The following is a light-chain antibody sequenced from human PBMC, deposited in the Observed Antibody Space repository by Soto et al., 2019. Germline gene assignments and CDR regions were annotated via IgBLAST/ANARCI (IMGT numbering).Light chain of an antibody. V-gene: IGKV1-12*01. CDR3: QQGKSFPLT. CDR2: KAS. Sequence: DIQMTQSPSSVSASVGDRVTITCRPSQDINSWLAWYQQKPGLAPKLLTYKASSLQGGVPSRFSGSRSGTDFTLTISSLQPEDFATYFCQQGKSFPLTFGGGTKVDIK. CDR1: QDINSW. J-gene: IGKJ4*01.